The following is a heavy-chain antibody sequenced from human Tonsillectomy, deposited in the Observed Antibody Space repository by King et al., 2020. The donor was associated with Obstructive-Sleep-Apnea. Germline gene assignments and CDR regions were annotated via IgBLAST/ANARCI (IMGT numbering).Heavy chain of an antibody. J-gene: IGHJ4*01. CDR1: GFTFSSYG. Sequence: VQLVESGGGVVQPGRSLRLSCAASGFTFSSYGMHWVRQAPGKGLEWVAVISYDGSNKYYADSVKGRFTISRDNSKNTLYLQMNSLRAEDTAVYYCASTGLYGDYVGPDYWGHGTLVTVSS. D-gene: IGHD4-17*01. CDR2: ISYDGSNK. CDR3: ASTGLYGDYVGPDY. V-gene: IGHV3-30*03.